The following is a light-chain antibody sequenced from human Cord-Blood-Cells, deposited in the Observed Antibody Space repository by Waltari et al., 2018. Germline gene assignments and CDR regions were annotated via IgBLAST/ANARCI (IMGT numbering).Light chain of an antibody. V-gene: IGLV3-21*04. Sequence: SYVLTQPPSVSVAPGKTARITCGGNNIGSKTDHWYQQKPGQAPVLVIYYDSDRPSGIPERFSGSNSGNTATLTISRVEAGDEADYYCQVWDSSSDHRVFGGGTKLTVL. CDR2: YDS. CDR1: NIGSKT. CDR3: QVWDSSSDHRV. J-gene: IGLJ3*02.